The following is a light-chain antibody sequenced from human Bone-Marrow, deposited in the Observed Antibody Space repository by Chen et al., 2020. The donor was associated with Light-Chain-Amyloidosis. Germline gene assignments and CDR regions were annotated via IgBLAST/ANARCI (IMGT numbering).Light chain of an antibody. CDR1: DLPTKY. Sequence: SYELTQPPPASVSPGKTARITCSGDDLPTKYAYWYQQKPGQAPVLVIHRDTERPSGISERFSGSSSGTTATLTISGVQAEDEADYHCQSADSSGTYEVIFGGGTKLTVL. V-gene: IGLV3-25*03. J-gene: IGLJ2*01. CDR2: RDT. CDR3: QSADSSGTYEVI.